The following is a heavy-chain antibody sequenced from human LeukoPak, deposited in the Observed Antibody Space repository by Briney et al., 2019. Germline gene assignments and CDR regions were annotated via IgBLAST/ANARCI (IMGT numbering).Heavy chain of an antibody. J-gene: IGHJ6*02. CDR3: AGDSSGWFGGYYYYGMDV. V-gene: IGHV3-21*01. CDR1: GFTFSSHS. CDR2: ISSSSSYI. D-gene: IGHD6-19*01. Sequence: KPGGSLRLSCAASGFTFSSHSMNWVRQAPGKGLEWVSSISSSSSYIYYADSVKGRFTISRDNAKNSLYLQMNSLRAEDTAVYYCAGDSSGWFGGYYYYGMDVWGQGTTVTVSS.